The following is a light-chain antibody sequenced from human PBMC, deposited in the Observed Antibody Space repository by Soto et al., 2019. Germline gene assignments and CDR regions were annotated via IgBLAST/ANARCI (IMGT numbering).Light chain of an antibody. V-gene: IGKV1-9*01. Sequence: DIQLTQSPSFLSASVGDRVTITCRASQGISSYLAWYQQKPGKAPNLLITTASTLHSGVPSRFSGSGSGTEFTLTISSVQAEDFATYYCQHLNNYPRTFGQGTKVEIK. CDR1: QGISSY. CDR2: TAS. J-gene: IGKJ1*01. CDR3: QHLNNYPRT.